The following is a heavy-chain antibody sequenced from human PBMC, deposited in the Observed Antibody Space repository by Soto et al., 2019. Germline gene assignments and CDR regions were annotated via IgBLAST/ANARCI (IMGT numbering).Heavy chain of an antibody. CDR2: IKQDGSQK. CDR1: GFTFSNYW. Sequence: GGSLRLFCAASGFTFSNYWISWVRQSPGKGLEWVANIKQDGSQKYYVASVKGRFTISRDNAKNSLYLQMNSLRAEDTAVYYCARDRGWLAFDYWGQGTLVTVSS. CDR3: ARDRGWLAFDY. D-gene: IGHD6-19*01. J-gene: IGHJ4*02. V-gene: IGHV3-7*01.